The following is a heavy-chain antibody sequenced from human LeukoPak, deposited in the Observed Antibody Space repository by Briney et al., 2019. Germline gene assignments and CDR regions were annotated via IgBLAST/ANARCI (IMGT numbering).Heavy chain of an antibody. CDR1: GGSISSYY. J-gene: IGHJ2*01. V-gene: IGHV4-59*13. D-gene: IGHD6-13*01. Sequence: SETLSLTCTVSGGSISSYYWSWIRQPPGEGLEWVGYIYYSGSTNYNPSLKSRVTISVDTSKNQFSLKLSSVTAADTAVYYCARDIAGRTFDLWGRGTLVTVSS. CDR3: ARDIAGRTFDL. CDR2: IYYSGST.